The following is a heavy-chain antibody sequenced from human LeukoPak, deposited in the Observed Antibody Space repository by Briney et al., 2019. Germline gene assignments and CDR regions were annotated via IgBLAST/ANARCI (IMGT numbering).Heavy chain of an antibody. CDR3: AKGTERYREVSSFDY. D-gene: IGHD3-10*01. Sequence: PGGSLRLSCAASGFIFNTYTMSWVRQAPGKGLEWVSAISGGGGGTYYADFVKGRFTISRDNSKNTLYLQMNSLRAEDTAAYYCAKGTERYREVSSFDYWGQGTLVAVSS. CDR1: GFIFNTYT. CDR2: ISGGGGGT. V-gene: IGHV3-23*01. J-gene: IGHJ4*02.